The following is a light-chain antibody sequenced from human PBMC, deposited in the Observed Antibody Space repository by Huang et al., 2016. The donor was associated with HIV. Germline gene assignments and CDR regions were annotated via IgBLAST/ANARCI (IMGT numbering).Light chain of an antibody. CDR1: RSVSRN. V-gene: IGKV3-15*01. CDR3: HQYNNWPRT. J-gene: IGKJ1*01. Sequence: EIVLTQSPAALSVSPGERATLSCRASRSVSRNLAWYQQRPGQAPRLLIYGASSKPYGIPGRFSGSGSGTEFTLTISSLQSGDFAVYYCHQYNNWPRTFGPGTK. CDR2: GAS.